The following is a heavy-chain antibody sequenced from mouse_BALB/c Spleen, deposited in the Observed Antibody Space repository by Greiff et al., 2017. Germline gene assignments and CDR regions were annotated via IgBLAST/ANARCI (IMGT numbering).Heavy chain of an antibody. J-gene: IGHJ1*01. CDR3: ATIYYNGGSDGYFDV. D-gene: IGHD1-1*01. CDR1: GFNIKDTY. Sequence: VQLQQSGAELVKPGASVKLSCTASGFNIKDTYMHWVKQRPEQGLEWIGRIDPANGNTKYDPKFQGKATITADTSSNTAYLQLSSLTSEDTAVYYGATIYYNGGSDGYFDVWGAGTTVTVSS. CDR2: IDPANGNT. V-gene: IGHV14-3*02.